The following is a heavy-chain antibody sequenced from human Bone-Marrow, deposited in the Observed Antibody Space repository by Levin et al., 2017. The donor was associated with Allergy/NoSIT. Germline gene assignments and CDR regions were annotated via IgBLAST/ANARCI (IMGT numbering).Heavy chain of an antibody. CDR1: GYSISSGYY. Sequence: SETLSLTCAVSGYSISSGYYWGWIRQPPGKGLEWIGSIYHSGSTYYNPSLKSRVTISVDTSKNQFSLKLSSVTAADTAVYYCARSCAALYYDSSGDFDYWGQGTLVTVSS. J-gene: IGHJ4*02. V-gene: IGHV4-38-2*01. D-gene: IGHD3-22*01. CDR3: ARSCAALYYDSSGDFDY. CDR2: IYHSGST.